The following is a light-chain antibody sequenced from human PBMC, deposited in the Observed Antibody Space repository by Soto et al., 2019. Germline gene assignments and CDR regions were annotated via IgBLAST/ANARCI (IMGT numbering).Light chain of an antibody. J-gene: IGLJ1*01. CDR2: TTN. Sequence: QSVLTQPHSASGTPGQRVTISCSGSSSNIGTSSVHWFQQPPGTAPKLLISTTNQRPPGVPERFSGSKSGTSASLAISGLQSEDEADYYCAAWDDSLNGHVFGTGTKVTVL. CDR1: SSNIGTSS. CDR3: AAWDDSLNGHV. V-gene: IGLV1-44*01.